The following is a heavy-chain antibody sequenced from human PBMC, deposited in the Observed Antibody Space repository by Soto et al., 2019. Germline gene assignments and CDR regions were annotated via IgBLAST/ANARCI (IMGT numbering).Heavy chain of an antibody. CDR1: GGSISISSYY. Sequence: SETLSLTCTVSGGSISISSYYWCWIRHPPGKGLEWIGSIYYSGSTYYNPSLKSRVTISVDTSKNQFSLKLSSVTAADTAVYYCARLTMIPPELFDPWGQGTLVTVSS. D-gene: IGHD3-22*01. CDR2: IYYSGST. CDR3: ARLTMIPPELFDP. V-gene: IGHV4-39*01. J-gene: IGHJ5*02.